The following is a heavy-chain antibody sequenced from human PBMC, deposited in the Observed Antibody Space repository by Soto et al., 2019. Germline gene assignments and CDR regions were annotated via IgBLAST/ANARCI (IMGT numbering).Heavy chain of an antibody. CDR1: GGTFSSYA. V-gene: IGHV1-69*01. Sequence: QVQLVQSGAEVKKPGSSVKVSCKASGGTFSSYAISWVRQAPGQGLEWMGRIIPIFGTANYAQKLQGRVTITADESTSTAYMERSSLRSEDTAVYYCARDRSSGYSYGYGIGLWFDPWGQGTLVTVSS. D-gene: IGHD5-18*01. CDR2: IIPIFGTA. J-gene: IGHJ5*02. CDR3: ARDRSSGYSYGYGIGLWFDP.